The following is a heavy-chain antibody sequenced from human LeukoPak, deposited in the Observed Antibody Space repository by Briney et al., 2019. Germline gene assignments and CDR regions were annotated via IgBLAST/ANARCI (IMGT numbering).Heavy chain of an antibody. Sequence: SETLSLTCTVSGGSISSGGYYWSWIRQPPGKGLEWIGYIYHSGSTYYNPAIKSRVTISVDRSKNQLSLKLSPMTAADTAEYFCARTARVGPYDFWSGRVPGPYWYFDLWGRGTLVTVSS. CDR1: GGSISSGGYY. CDR3: ARTARVGPYDFWSGRVPGPYWYFDL. J-gene: IGHJ2*01. CDR2: IYHSGST. V-gene: IGHV4-30-2*01. D-gene: IGHD3-3*01.